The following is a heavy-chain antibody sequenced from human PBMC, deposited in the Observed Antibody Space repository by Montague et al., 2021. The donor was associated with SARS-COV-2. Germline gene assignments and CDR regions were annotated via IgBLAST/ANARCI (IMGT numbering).Heavy chain of an antibody. V-gene: IGHV6-1*01. J-gene: IGHJ4*01. D-gene: IGHD1-26*01. CDR2: TYYTSRWHN. CDR3: ARDGDGWEVPFDF. CDR1: GDSVSRNGVA. Sequence: CAISGDSVSRNGVAWTWIRQSPSRGLEYLGRTYYTSRWHNDQAPSVKGRLTVNPDTSKSQFSLHLNSVTPEDTAVYYCARDGDGWEVPFDFWSQGTLVTASS.